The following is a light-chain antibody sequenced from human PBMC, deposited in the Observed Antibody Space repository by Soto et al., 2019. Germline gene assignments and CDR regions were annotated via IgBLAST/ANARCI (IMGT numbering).Light chain of an antibody. CDR3: CSYAGSDISAV. V-gene: IGLV2-11*01. J-gene: IGLJ3*02. CDR2: DVS. CDR1: SSDVGGYNY. Sequence: QSALTQPRSVSGSPGQSVTISCTGTSSDVGGYNYVSWYQQYPGKAPKLLIYDVSKRPSGVPDRFSGSKSGNTASLTISGLQAEDEAEYYCCSYAGSDISAVFGGGTKLTVL.